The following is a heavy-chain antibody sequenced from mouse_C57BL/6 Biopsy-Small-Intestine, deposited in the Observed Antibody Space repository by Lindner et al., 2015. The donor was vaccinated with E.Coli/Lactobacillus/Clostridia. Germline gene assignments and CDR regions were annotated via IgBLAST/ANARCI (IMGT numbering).Heavy chain of an antibody. CDR2: INPYSGST. Sequence: VQLQESGAELVKPGASVKISCKASGYSFTGNNINWVKQSHGKSLEWIGNINPYSGSTNYNQKFKGKATLTVDKSSSTAYMQLNSLTSEDSAVYYCVKDEFVYWGQGTLVTVSA. CDR1: GYSFTGNN. V-gene: IGHV1-39*01. CDR3: VKDEFVY. J-gene: IGHJ3*01.